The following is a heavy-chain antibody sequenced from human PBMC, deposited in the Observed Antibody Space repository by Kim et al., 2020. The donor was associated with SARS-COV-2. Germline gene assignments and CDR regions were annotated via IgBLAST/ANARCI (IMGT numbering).Heavy chain of an antibody. J-gene: IGHJ6*02. Sequence: SVKVSCKASGGTFSSYAISWVRQAPGQGLEWMGGIIPIFGTANYAQKFQGRVTITADESTSTAYMELSSLRSEDTAVYYCARDTFLVPAAMFSYYYYGMDVWGQGTTVTVSS. CDR1: GGTFSSYA. V-gene: IGHV1-69*13. D-gene: IGHD2-2*01. CDR3: ARDTFLVPAAMFSYYYYGMDV. CDR2: IIPIFGTA.